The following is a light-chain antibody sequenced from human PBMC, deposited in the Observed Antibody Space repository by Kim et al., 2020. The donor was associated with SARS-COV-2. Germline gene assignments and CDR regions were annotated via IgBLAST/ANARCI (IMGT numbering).Light chain of an antibody. V-gene: IGLV4-69*01. CDR1: SGHNSYA. J-gene: IGLJ3*02. Sequence: ASVQLTCTLSSGHNSYAIAWHQQQPEKGPRYLMKLNSDGSHTKGDGIPDRFSGSSSGAERYLTISSLQSEDEADYYCQTWGTGILVFGGGTKLTVL. CDR2: LNSDGSH. CDR3: QTWGTGILV.